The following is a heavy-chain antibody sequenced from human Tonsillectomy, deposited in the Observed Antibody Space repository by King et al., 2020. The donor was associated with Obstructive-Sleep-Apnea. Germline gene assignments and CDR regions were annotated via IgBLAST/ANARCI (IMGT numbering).Heavy chain of an antibody. V-gene: IGHV4-38-2*02. CDR3: ARDYYYXSXXYXXDY. D-gene: IGHD3-22*01. Sequence: QLQESGPGLVKPSETLSLTCTVPGYSISSGYYWGWIRQPPGKGLEWIGSIYHSGSTYYNPSLKSRVTISVDTSKNQFSLKLSSVTAADTAVYYCARDYYYXSXXYXXDYWXXXTLVXVXX. J-gene: IGHJ4*01. CDR1: GYSISSGYY. CDR2: IYHSGST.